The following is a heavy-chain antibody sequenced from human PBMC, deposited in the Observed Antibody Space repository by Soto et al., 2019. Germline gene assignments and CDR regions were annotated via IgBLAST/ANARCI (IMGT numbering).Heavy chain of an antibody. CDR2: IWYDGSNK. CDR3: AREITIFGVVGDYYGMDV. D-gene: IGHD3-3*01. CDR1: GFTFSSYG. Sequence: GGSLRLSCAASGFTFSSYGMHWVRQAPGKGLEWVAVIWYDGSNKYYADSVKGRFTISRDNSKNTLYLQMNSLRAEDTAVYYCAREITIFGVVGDYYGMDVWGQGTTVTVSS. V-gene: IGHV3-33*01. J-gene: IGHJ6*02.